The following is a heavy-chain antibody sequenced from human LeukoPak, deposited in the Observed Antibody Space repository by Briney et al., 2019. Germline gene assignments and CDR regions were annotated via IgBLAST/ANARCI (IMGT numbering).Heavy chain of an antibody. J-gene: IGHJ4*02. CDR3: ARVGTYYRSLDS. Sequence: SETLSLTCTVSGGSINDASWNWIRKPPGQGLEWIGYIYHSGGTNYNPSLKSRVTISLDTSKNQFSLKLSSETAADTAVYYCARVGTYYRSLDSWGQGTLVTVSS. D-gene: IGHD3-10*01. CDR2: IYHSGGT. CDR1: GGSINDAS. V-gene: IGHV4-59*01.